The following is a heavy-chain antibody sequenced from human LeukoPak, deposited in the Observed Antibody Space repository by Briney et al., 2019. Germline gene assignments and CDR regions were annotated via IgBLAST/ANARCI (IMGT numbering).Heavy chain of an antibody. CDR1: GYTLTSYH. D-gene: IGHD6-6*01. Sequence: ASVKVSCKASGYTLTSYHMHWVRQPPGKGLEWMGIINPIDGNRSYAQKFRGRVTMTRDTSTSTVFMELSSLRSGDTAVYYCARALGRSISSPWFDPWGQGTLVTVSS. CDR2: INPIDGNR. CDR3: ARALGRSISSPWFDP. V-gene: IGHV1-46*01. J-gene: IGHJ5*02.